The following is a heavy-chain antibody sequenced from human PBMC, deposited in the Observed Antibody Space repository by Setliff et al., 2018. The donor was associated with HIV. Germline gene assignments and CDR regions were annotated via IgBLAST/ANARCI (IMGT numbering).Heavy chain of an antibody. Sequence: GASVKVSCKVSGYILSELSTYWVRQAPGKGLEWMGGFDPENDGTIYAQKFQGRVTMTEDTTTDTAYMELNSLRSDDTAVYFCSTTLRGITVAGLDYWGQGTLVTVPQ. CDR3: STTLRGITVAGLDY. CDR1: GYILSELS. D-gene: IGHD6-19*01. CDR2: FDPENDGT. J-gene: IGHJ4*02. V-gene: IGHV1-24*01.